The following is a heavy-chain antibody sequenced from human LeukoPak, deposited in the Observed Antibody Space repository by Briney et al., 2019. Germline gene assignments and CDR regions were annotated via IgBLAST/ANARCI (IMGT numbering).Heavy chain of an antibody. CDR3: ASTTGRSLTMATPNDY. D-gene: IGHD3-10*01. Sequence: SETLSLTCTVSGGSISSYYWSWIRQPPGKGLEWIGYIYSSGSTIYNPSLKSRLTISVDTSKNQFSLKMSSVTAADTAVYYCASTTGRSLTMATPNDYWGQGTLVTVSS. J-gene: IGHJ4*02. V-gene: IGHV4-59*01. CDR2: IYSSGST. CDR1: GGSISSYY.